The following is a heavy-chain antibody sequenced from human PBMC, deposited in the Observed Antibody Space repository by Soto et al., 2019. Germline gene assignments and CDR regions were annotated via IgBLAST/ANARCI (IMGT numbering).Heavy chain of an antibody. V-gene: IGHV1-18*01. D-gene: IGHD3-10*01. Sequence: ASVKVSCKASGYTFTSYGISWVRQAPGQGLEWMGWISAYNGNTNYAQKLQGRVTMTTDTSTSTAYMELRSLRSDDTAVYYCARGGGLLLWFGEPSYGMDVWGQGTTVTVSS. J-gene: IGHJ6*02. CDR3: ARGGGLLLWFGEPSYGMDV. CDR2: ISAYNGNT. CDR1: GYTFTSYG.